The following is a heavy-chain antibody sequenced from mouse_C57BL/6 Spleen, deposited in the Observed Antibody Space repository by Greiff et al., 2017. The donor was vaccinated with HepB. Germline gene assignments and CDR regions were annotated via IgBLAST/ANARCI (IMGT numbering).Heavy chain of an antibody. CDR2: INPNNGGT. J-gene: IGHJ3*01. V-gene: IGHV1-18*01. D-gene: IGHD2-1*01. CDR3: ARMGNYEAY. CDR1: GYTFTDYN. Sequence: EVKLEESGPELVKPGASVKIPCKASGYTFTDYNMDWVKQSHGKSLEWIGDINPNNGGTIYNQKFKGKATLTVDKSSSTAYMELRSLTSEDTAVYYCARMGNYEAYWGQGTLVTVSA.